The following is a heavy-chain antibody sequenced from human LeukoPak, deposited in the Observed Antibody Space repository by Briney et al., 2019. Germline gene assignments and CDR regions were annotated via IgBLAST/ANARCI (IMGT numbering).Heavy chain of an antibody. J-gene: IGHJ6*02. D-gene: IGHD3-10*01. CDR3: ARGHLDSLLWFGELHYRYYYGMDV. CDR1: GYTFTSYG. Sequence: GASVKVSCKASGYTFTSYGISWVRQAPGQGLEWMGWISAYNGNTNYAQKFQGRVTMTRNTSISTAYMELSSLRSEDTAVYYCARGHLDSLLWFGELHYRYYYGMDVWGQGTTVTVSS. V-gene: IGHV1-18*01. CDR2: ISAYNGNT.